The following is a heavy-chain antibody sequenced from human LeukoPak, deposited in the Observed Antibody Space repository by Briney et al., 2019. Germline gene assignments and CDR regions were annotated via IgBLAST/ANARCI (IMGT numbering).Heavy chain of an antibody. J-gene: IGHJ6*02. CDR3: ARHGIAVAGAPYYYGMDV. V-gene: IGHV4-59*02. CDR1: GGSVTAYY. CDR2: IYYSGST. Sequence: SETLSLTCTVSGGSVTAYYWSWIRQPPGKTLEWIGYIYYSGSTNYNPSLKSRVTISVDTSKNQFSLKLSSVTAADTAVYYCARHGIAVAGAPYYYGMDVWGQGTTVTVSS. D-gene: IGHD6-19*01.